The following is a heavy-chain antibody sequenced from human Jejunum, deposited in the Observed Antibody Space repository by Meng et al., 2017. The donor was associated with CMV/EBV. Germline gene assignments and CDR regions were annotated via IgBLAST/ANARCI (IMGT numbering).Heavy chain of an antibody. J-gene: IGHJ4*02. V-gene: IGHV3-21*01. CDR3: ARAQRGSSTSCALDY. CDR2: ISSSSSYI. CDR1: GFTFSSYS. D-gene: IGHD2-2*01. Sequence: SGFTFSSYSMNWVRQAPGKGLEWVSSISSSSSYIYYADSVKGRFTISRDNAKNSLCLQMNSLRAEDTAVYYCARAQRGSSTSCALDYWGQGTLVTVSS.